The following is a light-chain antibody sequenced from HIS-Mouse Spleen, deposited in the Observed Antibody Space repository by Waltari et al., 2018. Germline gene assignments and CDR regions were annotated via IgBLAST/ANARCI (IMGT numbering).Light chain of an antibody. CDR3: QVWDSSSDHYV. CDR2: DDS. V-gene: IGLV3-21*02. CDR1: NIGSKS. J-gene: IGLJ1*01. Sequence: SYVLPQPPSVSVAPGQTARITCGGHNIGSKSVHWYQQKPGQAPVPVVYDDSDRPSGIPGRFSGSNSGNTATLTISRVEAGDEADYYCQVWDSSSDHYVFGTGTKVTVL.